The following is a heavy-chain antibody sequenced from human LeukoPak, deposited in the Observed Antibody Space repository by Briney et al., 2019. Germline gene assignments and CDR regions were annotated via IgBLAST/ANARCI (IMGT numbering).Heavy chain of an antibody. D-gene: IGHD3-9*01. Sequence: ESGPVLVKPTETLTLTCTVSGFSLSNARMGVSWIRQPPGKALEWLAHIFSNDEKSYSTSLKSRLTISKDTSKSQVVLTMTNMDPVDTATYYCARTDYDILTGYTYYFDYWGQGTLVTVSS. V-gene: IGHV2-26*01. CDR2: IFSNDEK. J-gene: IGHJ4*02. CDR1: GFSLSNARMG. CDR3: ARTDYDILTGYTYYFDY.